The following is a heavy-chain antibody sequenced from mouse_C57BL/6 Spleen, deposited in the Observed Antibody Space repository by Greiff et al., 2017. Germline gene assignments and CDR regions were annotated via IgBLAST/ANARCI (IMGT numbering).Heavy chain of an antibody. CDR2: IYPRSGNT. CDR3: ARRDYGSSYVAY. V-gene: IGHV1-81*01. J-gene: IGHJ3*01. Sequence: QVQLQQSGAELARPGASVKLSCKASGYTFTSYGISWVKQRTGQGLEWIGEIYPRSGNTYYNEKFKGKATLTADKSSSTAYMELRSLTSEDSAVYFCARRDYGSSYVAYSGQGTLVTVSA. CDR1: GYTFTSYG. D-gene: IGHD1-1*01.